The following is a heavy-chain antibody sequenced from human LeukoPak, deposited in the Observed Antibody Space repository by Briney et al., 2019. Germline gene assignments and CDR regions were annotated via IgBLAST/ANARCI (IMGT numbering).Heavy chain of an antibody. CDR3: ARDLSSSSNYFDY. Sequence: PGGSLRLSCAASGFTFSSYAMSWVRQAPGKGLEWVSAISGSGGSTYYADSVKGRFTISRDNARNSLFLQMNSLRVEDTAVYYCARDLSSSSNYFDYWGQGTLVTVSS. CDR1: GFTFSSYA. CDR2: ISGSGGST. J-gene: IGHJ4*02. D-gene: IGHD6-13*01. V-gene: IGHV3-23*01.